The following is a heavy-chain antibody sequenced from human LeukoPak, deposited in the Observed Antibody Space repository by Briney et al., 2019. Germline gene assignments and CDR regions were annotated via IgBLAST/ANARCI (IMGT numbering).Heavy chain of an antibody. D-gene: IGHD2-15*01. V-gene: IGHV1-2*02. J-gene: IGHJ4*02. CDR2: INPKFGGT. CDR1: GYSFTGYY. CDR3: ARVLAKASCCPDY. Sequence: ASVKVSCKASGYSFTGYYIHWVRQAPGQGLEWMGWINPKFGGTNYAQKFQGRVTMTRDTSISTAYMELSRLRSDDTAVYYCARVLAKASCCPDYWGQGTLVTVSS.